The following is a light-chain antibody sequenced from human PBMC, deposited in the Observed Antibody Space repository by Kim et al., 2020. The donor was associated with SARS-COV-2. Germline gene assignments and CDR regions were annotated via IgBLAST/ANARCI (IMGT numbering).Light chain of an antibody. Sequence: QSALTQPPSVSGSPGQSVTISCTGTSSDVGSYNRVSWYQQPPGTAPKLMIYEVSNRPSGVPDRFSGSKSGNTASLTISGLQAEDEADYYCSSYTSSSTWVFGGGPQLTVL. CDR1: SSDVGSYNR. V-gene: IGLV2-18*02. J-gene: IGLJ3*02. CDR3: SSYTSSSTWV. CDR2: EVS.